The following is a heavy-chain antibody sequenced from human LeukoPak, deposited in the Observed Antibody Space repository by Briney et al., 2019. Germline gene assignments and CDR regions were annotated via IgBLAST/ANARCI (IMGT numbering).Heavy chain of an antibody. V-gene: IGHV3-11*06. J-gene: IGHJ6*02. CDR3: AREKGLRGYGMDV. Sequence: PGGALRLSCGASGFXFSDYYMSWIRQAPGKGLEGVSYISSSSSYTNYEVSVKGRFTISRDNAKNSLYLQMNSLRAEDTAVYYCAREKGLRGYGMDVWGQGTTVTVSS. CDR1: GFXFSDYY. D-gene: IGHD2-15*01. CDR2: ISSSSSYT.